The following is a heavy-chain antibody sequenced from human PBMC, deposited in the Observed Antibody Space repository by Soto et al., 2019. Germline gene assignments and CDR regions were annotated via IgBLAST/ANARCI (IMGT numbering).Heavy chain of an antibody. CDR2: IIPILGIA. D-gene: IGHD3-16*01. J-gene: IGHJ4*02. CDR1: GGTFSSYT. CDR3: ARGRGGNYADY. Sequence: QVQLVQSGAEVKKPGSSVKVSCKASGGTFSSYTISWVRQAPGQGLEWMGRIIPILGIANYAQKFQGRVTITADKSTSTANMELSSMRSEETAVYSCARGRGGNYADYWGQGTLVTVSS. V-gene: IGHV1-69*02.